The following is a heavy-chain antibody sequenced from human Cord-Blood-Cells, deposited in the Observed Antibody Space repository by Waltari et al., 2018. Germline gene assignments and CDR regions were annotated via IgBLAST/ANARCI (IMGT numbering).Heavy chain of an antibody. Sequence: QVQLVESGGGVVQPGRSLRLSCAASGFTFSSYARHWVRQAPGKGLEWVAVISYDGSNKYYADSVKGRFTISRDNSKNTLYLQMNSLRAEDTAVYYCARDKAGTTQGAFDIWGQGTMVTVSS. CDR2: ISYDGSNK. J-gene: IGHJ3*02. CDR1: GFTFSSYA. V-gene: IGHV3-30-3*01. CDR3: ARDKAGTTQGAFDI. D-gene: IGHD1-1*01.